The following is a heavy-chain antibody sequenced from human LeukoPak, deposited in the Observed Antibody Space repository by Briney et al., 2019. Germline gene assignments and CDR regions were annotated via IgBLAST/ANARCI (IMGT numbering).Heavy chain of an antibody. J-gene: IGHJ4*02. CDR1: GFALSDTS. D-gene: IGHD3-22*01. CDR2: FSGYDDSI. CDR3: SLYHEDRVRGRFTIPHDDAQNSVHLEIGSRRAEGPGIYYFSRVPKQRLLLQLFCDL. Sequence: GGSLRVSCGASGFALSDTSVTWVRQAPGKGLEWVSSFSGYDDSIYYEDSVRGRFTISRDHATNSLYVQMSSLRAEDTAVYYFSLYHEDRVRGRFTIPHDDAQNSVHLEIGSRRAEGPGIYYFSRVPKQRLLLQLFCDLWGRGTAV. V-gene: IGHV3-21*01.